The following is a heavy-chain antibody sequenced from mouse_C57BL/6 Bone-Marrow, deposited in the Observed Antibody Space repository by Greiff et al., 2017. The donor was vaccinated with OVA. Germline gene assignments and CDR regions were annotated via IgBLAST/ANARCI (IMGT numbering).Heavy chain of an antibody. V-gene: IGHV1-31*01. D-gene: IGHD2-4*01. J-gene: IGHJ3*01. Sequence: VQLQQSGPELVKPGASVKISCKASGYSFTGYYMHWVKHSYGNILDWIGYIYPYNGVSSYNQKFKGKATLTVDKSSSTAYMELRSLTSEDSAVYDCARERGLRRALAWFAYWGQGTLVTVSA. CDR3: ARERGLRRALAWFAY. CDR2: IYPYNGVS. CDR1: GYSFTGYY.